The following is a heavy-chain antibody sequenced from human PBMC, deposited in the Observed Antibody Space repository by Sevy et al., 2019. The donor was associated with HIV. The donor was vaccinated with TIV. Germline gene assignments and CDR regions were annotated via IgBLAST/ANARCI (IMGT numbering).Heavy chain of an antibody. CDR3: ARGVGLDC. D-gene: IGHD1-26*01. J-gene: IGHJ4*02. Sequence: GGSLRLSCAASGFTFSPYWMTWVRQAPGKGLEWVANIRPDGSDKYNVDSVKGRFTISRDNAKNSLYLQMNSLRADDTAMYYCARGVGLDCWGQGALVTVSS. CDR1: GFTFSPYW. CDR2: IRPDGSDK. V-gene: IGHV3-7*01.